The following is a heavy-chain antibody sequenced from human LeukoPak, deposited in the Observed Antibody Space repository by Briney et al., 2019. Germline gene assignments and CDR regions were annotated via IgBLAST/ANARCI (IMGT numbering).Heavy chain of an antibody. CDR2: INWNGGST. V-gene: IGHV3-20*04. CDR3: ASGGIYYGAAFDF. J-gene: IGHJ4*02. Sequence: GGSLRLSCAASGFTFSSYAMNWVRQAPGKGLEWVSGINWNGGSTGYADSVKGRFTISRDNAKNSLYLQMNSLRAEDTALYYCASGGIYYGAAFDFWGQGTLVTVSS. D-gene: IGHD1-26*01. CDR1: GFTFSSYA.